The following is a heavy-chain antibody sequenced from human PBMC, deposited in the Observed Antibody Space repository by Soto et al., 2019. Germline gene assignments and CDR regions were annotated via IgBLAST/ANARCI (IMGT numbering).Heavy chain of an antibody. CDR3: ARDLATFGPGPNEF. Sequence: QVQLVQSGSEVKKPGASVKVSCKASGYFFTTYVISWVRQAPGQGLEWMGYISVKNGNTNYAQKFQGRVTLTTDTSTTTAYMELRSLTSDDTAMYYCARDLATFGPGPNEFWGQGTLVTVSS. CDR2: ISVKNGNT. D-gene: IGHD2-8*01. J-gene: IGHJ4*02. V-gene: IGHV1-18*01. CDR1: GYFFTTYV.